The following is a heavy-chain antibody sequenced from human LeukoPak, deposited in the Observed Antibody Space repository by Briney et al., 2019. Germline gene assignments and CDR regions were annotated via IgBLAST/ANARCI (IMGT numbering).Heavy chain of an antibody. D-gene: IGHD2-2*02. CDR3: ARDCSSTSCYSY. CDR2: INPNRGGT. J-gene: IGHJ4*02. V-gene: IGHV1-2*02. CDR1: GYTFTGYY. Sequence: ASVKVSCKASGYTFTGYYMHWVRQAPGQGLEWMGWINPNRGGTNYAQKFQGRVTMTRDTSISTAYMELSRLRSDDTAVYYCARDCSSTSCYSYWGQGTLVTVSS.